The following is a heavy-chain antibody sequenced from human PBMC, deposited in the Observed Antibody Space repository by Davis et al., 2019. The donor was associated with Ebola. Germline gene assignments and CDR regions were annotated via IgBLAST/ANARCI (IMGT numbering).Heavy chain of an antibody. CDR2: IYYSGST. D-gene: IGHD3-16*01. V-gene: IGHV4-61*08. CDR1: GGSISSGDYY. J-gene: IGHJ4*02. CDR3: AREYSKTFADY. Sequence: SETLSLTCTVSGGSISSGDYYWSWIRQPPGKGLEWIGYIYYSGSTNYNPSLKSRVTISVDTSKNQFSLKLSSVTAADTAVYYCAREYSKTFADYWGQGTLVTVSS.